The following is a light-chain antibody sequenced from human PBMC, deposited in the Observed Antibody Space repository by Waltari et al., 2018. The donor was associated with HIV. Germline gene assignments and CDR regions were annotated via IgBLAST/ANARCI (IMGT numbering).Light chain of an antibody. CDR2: DND. Sequence: QSVLTQSPSVSAAPGQKVTISCSGGSSNIGNNYVSWYQHLPGTAPKLLIYDNDKRHSGIPDRFSASKYGTSATLGITGLQTGDEADYYCGTWDSSLSAVVFGGGTKLTVL. J-gene: IGLJ2*01. V-gene: IGLV1-51*01. CDR3: GTWDSSLSAVV. CDR1: SSNIGNNY.